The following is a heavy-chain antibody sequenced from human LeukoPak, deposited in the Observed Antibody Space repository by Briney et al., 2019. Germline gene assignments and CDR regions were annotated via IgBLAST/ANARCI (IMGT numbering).Heavy chain of an antibody. CDR2: IIPIFGTA. CDR3: AHTLGYCSSTSCPKLYYYYYMDV. D-gene: IGHD2-2*01. CDR1: GGTFSSYA. J-gene: IGHJ6*03. V-gene: IGHV1-69*01. Sequence: SVKVSCKASGGTFSSYAISWVRQAPGQGLEWMGGIIPIFGTANYAQKFQGRVTITADESTSTAYMELSSLRSEDTAVYYCAHTLGYCSSTSCPKLYYYYYMDVLGKGTTVTVSS.